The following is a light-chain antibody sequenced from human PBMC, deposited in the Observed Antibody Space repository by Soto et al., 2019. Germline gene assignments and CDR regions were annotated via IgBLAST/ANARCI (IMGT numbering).Light chain of an antibody. CDR3: SSYAGSKNLL. CDR2: EVN. V-gene: IGLV2-8*01. J-gene: IGLJ2*01. Sequence: QSVLTQPPSASGSPGQSVTISCTGTSSDIGAYNYVSWYQQHPGKAPKLMIYEVNKRPSGVPDRFSGSKSGNTASLTVSGLQAEDEVDYYCSSYAGSKNLLFGGGTKVTVL. CDR1: SSDIGAYNY.